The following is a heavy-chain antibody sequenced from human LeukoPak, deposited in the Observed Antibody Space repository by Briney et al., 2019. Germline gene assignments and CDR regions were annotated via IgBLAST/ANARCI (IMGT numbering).Heavy chain of an antibody. CDR2: ISGSGGST. J-gene: IGHJ4*02. V-gene: IGHV3-23*01. D-gene: IGHD5-18*01. CDR1: GFTFSNAW. Sequence: GGSLRLSCAASGFTFSNAWMSWVRQAPGKGLEWVSAISGSGGSTYYADSVKGRFTISRDNSKNTLYLQMNSLRAEDTAVYYCAKLGSAMVLYYFDYWGQGTLVTVSS. CDR3: AKLGSAMVLYYFDY.